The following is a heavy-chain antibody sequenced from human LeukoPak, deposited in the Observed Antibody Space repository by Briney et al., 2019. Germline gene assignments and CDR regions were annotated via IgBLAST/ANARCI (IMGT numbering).Heavy chain of an antibody. CDR1: GFTVSSNY. CDR2: IYSGGST. J-gene: IGHJ3*02. Sequence: GGSLRLSCAASGFTVSSNYMSWVRQAPGKGLEWVSVIYSGGSTNYADSVKGRFTISRDISKNTLYLQMNGLRAEDTAVYYCARASGLSGTSDAFDIWGQGTMVTVSS. V-gene: IGHV3-66*01. CDR3: ARASGLSGTSDAFDI. D-gene: IGHD3-10*01.